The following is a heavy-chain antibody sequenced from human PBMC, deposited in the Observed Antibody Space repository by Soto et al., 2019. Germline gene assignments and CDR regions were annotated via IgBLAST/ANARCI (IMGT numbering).Heavy chain of an antibody. CDR2: IIPIFGTA. J-gene: IGHJ4*02. CDR3: ARPNLRYGGNSEVNYFDY. CDR1: GGTFSSYA. D-gene: IGHD4-17*01. V-gene: IGHV1-69*13. Sequence: SVKVSCKASGGTFSSYAISWVRQAPGQGLEWMGGIIPIFGTANYAQKFQGRVTITADESTSTAYMELSSLRSEDTAVYYCARPNLRYGGNSEVNYFDYWGQGTLVTVSS.